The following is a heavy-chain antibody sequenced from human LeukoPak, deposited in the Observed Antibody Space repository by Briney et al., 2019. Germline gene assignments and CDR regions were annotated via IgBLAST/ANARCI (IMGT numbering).Heavy chain of an antibody. CDR3: ARVVVSYFDS. CDR1: GFTFSSYA. D-gene: IGHD2-15*01. Sequence: GGSLRLSCAASGFTFSSYAMSWVRQAPGKGLEWVASISSSGTYIFYADSVKGRFTISRDNAKKSLFLQMNSLRAEDTAVYYCARVVVSYFDSWGQGALVTVSS. V-gene: IGHV3-21*01. J-gene: IGHJ4*02. CDR2: ISSSGTYI.